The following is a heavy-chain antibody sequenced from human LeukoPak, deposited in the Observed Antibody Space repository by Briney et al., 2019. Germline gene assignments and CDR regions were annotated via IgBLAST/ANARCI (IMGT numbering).Heavy chain of an antibody. J-gene: IGHJ3*02. CDR2: ISSSSSYI. D-gene: IGHD3-22*01. Sequence: GGSLRLSCAASGFTFSSYSMNWVRQAPGKGLEWVSSISSSSSYIYYADSVKGRFTISRDNAKNSLYLQMNSLRAEDTAVYYCARGNYYYDSSGYYYDAFDIWGQGTMVTVSS. V-gene: IGHV3-21*01. CDR3: ARGNYYYDSSGYYYDAFDI. CDR1: GFTFSSYS.